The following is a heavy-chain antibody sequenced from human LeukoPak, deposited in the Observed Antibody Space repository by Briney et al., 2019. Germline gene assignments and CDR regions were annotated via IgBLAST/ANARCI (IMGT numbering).Heavy chain of an antibody. V-gene: IGHV3-33*06. CDR2: IWYDGSNK. J-gene: IGHJ4*02. D-gene: IGHD2-15*01. CDR3: AKDEYCSGGSCLTD. CDR1: GFTFSSYV. Sequence: QTGGSLRLSCAASGFTFSSYVMHWVRQAPGKGLEWVAVIWYDGSNKYYADSVKGRFTISRDNSKNTLYLQMNSLRAEDTAVYYCAKDEYCSGGSCLTDWGQGTLVTVSS.